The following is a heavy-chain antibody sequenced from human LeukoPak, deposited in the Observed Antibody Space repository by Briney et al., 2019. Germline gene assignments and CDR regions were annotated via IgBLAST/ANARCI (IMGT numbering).Heavy chain of an antibody. CDR3: TRDRNDYGDPDAFDI. CDR1: GFTFSDFA. J-gene: IGHJ3*02. Sequence: GGSLKLSCAASGFTFSDFAMNWVRQAPGKGLEWVSSITRVSTYIYYAESVQGRFTISRDNHKDLLYLQLNSLRGDDTGIYCCTRDRNDYGDPDAFDIWGQGTVVTVSS. V-gene: IGHV3-21*01. CDR2: ITRVSTYI. D-gene: IGHD4-17*01.